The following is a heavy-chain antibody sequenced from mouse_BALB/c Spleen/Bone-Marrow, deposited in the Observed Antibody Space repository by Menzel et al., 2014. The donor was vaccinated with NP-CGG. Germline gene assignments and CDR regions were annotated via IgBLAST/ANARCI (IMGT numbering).Heavy chain of an antibody. J-gene: IGHJ3*01. CDR2: IVPGSGST. CDR1: AYTFTSYC. Sequence: DLVKPCASVKLSSKASAYTFTSYCINWIKQRPGQGLVWLGRIVPGSGSTYYNEMFKGKATLTVDTSSSTAYIQLSSLSSEDSAVYFCARGDDYDTFAYWGQGTLVTVSA. CDR3: ARGDDYDTFAY. V-gene: IGHV1S41*01. D-gene: IGHD2-4*01.